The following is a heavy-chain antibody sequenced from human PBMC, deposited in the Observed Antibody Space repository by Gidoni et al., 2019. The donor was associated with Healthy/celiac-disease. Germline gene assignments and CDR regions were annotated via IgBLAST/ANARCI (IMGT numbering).Heavy chain of an antibody. J-gene: IGHJ4*02. CDR1: GYTFTSYY. D-gene: IGHD3-3*01. CDR2: INPSGGST. Sequence: QVQLVQSGAEVKKPGASVKVSCKASGYTFTSYYMHWVRQAPGQGLEWMGIINPSGGSTSYAQKFQGRVTMTRDTSTSTVYMELSSLRSEDTAVYYCARAIRFLEWFKPAGVDYWGQGTLVTVSS. CDR3: ARAIRFLEWFKPAGVDY. V-gene: IGHV1-46*03.